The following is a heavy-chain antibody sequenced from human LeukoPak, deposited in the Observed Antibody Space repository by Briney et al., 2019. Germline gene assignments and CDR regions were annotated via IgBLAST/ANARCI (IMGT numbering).Heavy chain of an antibody. CDR2: IYYSGST. V-gene: IGHV4-39*01. D-gene: IGHD2-2*01. J-gene: IGHJ5*02. CDR1: GGSISSSSYY. CDR3: ARAAAHNWFDP. Sequence: SETLSLTRTVSGGSISSSSYYWGWIRQPPGKGLEWIVSIYYSGSTYYNPSLKSRVTISVDTSKNQFSLKLSSVTAADTAVYYCARAAAHNWFDPWGQGTLVTVSS.